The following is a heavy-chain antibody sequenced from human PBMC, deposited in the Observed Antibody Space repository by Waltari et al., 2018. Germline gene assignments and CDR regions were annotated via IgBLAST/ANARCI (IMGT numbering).Heavy chain of an antibody. CDR3: ARGRPCINYYDRSCDAFDI. V-gene: IGHV4-34*01. Sequence: QVQLQQWGAGLLKPSETLSLTCAVYGGSFSGYYWSWIRQPPGKGLEWIGEINHSGSTNYNPSLKSRVTISVDTSKNQFSLKLSSVTAADTAVYYCARGRPCINYYDRSCDAFDIWGQGTMVIVSS. J-gene: IGHJ3*02. CDR2: INHSGST. CDR1: GGSFSGYY. D-gene: IGHD3-22*01.